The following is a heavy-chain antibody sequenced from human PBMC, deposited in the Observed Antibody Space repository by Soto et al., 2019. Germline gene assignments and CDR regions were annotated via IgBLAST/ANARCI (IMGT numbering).Heavy chain of an antibody. J-gene: IGHJ3*02. CDR2: INHSGST. Sequence: SETLSLTCAVYGESFSGYYWSWIRQPPGKGLEWIGEINHSGSTNYNPSLKSRVTISVDTSKNQFSLKLSSATAADTAVYYCARGPYYDFWSGHKSNAFDIWGQGTMVTVS. V-gene: IGHV4-34*01. CDR3: ARGPYYDFWSGHKSNAFDI. CDR1: GESFSGYY. D-gene: IGHD3-3*01.